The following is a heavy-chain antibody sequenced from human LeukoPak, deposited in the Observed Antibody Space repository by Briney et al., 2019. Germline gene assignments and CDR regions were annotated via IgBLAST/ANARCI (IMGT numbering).Heavy chain of an antibody. CDR2: IWYDGSNK. J-gene: IGHJ6*02. D-gene: IGHD3-9*01. V-gene: IGHV3-33*01. Sequence: GGSLRLSCAASGFNFSSYGMHWVRQAPGKGLEWVAVIWYDGSNKYYADSVKGRFTISRDNSKNTLYLQMNSLRAEDTAVYYGARDQSLSTPLRYFDWVLSENYGMEVWGQGTTVTVSS. CDR3: ARDQSLSTPLRYFDWVLSENYGMEV. CDR1: GFNFSSYG.